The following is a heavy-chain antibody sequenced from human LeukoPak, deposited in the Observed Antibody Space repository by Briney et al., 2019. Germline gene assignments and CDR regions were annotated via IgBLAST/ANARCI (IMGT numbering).Heavy chain of an antibody. CDR2: IYYSGST. CDR1: GGSISSYY. CDR3: ARPSPNGVEFDY. V-gene: IGHV4-59*01. J-gene: IGHJ4*02. D-gene: IGHD2-8*01. Sequence: SETLSLTCTVSGGSISSYYWSWIRQPPGKGLEWIGYIYYSGSTNYNPSLKSRVTISVDTSKNQFSLKLSSVTAADTAMYYCARPSPNGVEFDYWGQGTLVTVSS.